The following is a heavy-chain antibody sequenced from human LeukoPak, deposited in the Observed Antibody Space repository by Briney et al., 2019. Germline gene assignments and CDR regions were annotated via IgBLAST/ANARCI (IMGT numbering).Heavy chain of an antibody. D-gene: IGHD6-6*01. CDR1: GFTLSNAW. V-gene: IGHV3-15*04. Sequence: GGSLRLSCAASGFTLSNAWVTWVRQAPGKGLEWVGRIGGKVDGGTTDYAAPVNARFTISRDDSKNTLYLQMSSLKTEDTAVYYSATGIYTSSSFFFDYWGQGTLVAVSS. CDR3: ATGIYTSSSFFFDY. CDR2: IGGKVDGGTT. J-gene: IGHJ4*02.